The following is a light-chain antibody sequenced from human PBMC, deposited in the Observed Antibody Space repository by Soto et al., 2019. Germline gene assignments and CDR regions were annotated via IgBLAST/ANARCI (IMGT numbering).Light chain of an antibody. CDR1: QSISSY. V-gene: IGKV1-39*01. J-gene: IGKJ1*01. Sequence: DIQMTKSPSSLSASVGDRVTITCRASQSISSYLNWYQQKPGKAPKLLIYAASSLQSGVPSRFSGSGSGTDFTLTISSLQPEDFATYYCQESDSPPRTFGQGTKVEIK. CDR3: QESDSPPRT. CDR2: AAS.